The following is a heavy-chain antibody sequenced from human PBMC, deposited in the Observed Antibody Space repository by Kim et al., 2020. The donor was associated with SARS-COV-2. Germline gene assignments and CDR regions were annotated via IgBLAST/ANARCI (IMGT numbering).Heavy chain of an antibody. CDR2: INPNSGGT. CDR3: ARDQVGYSISRAEFDY. V-gene: IGHV1-2*06. D-gene: IGHD4-4*01. J-gene: IGHJ4*02. CDR1: GYTFTGYY. Sequence: ASVKVSCKASGYTFTGYYMHWVRQAPGQGLEWMGRINPNSGGTNYAQKFQGRVTMTRDTSISTAYMELSRLRFDDTAVYYCARDQVGYSISRAEFDYWGQGTLVTVSS.